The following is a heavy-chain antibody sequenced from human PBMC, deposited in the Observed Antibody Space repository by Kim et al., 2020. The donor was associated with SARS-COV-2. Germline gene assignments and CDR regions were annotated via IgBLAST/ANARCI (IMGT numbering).Heavy chain of an antibody. D-gene: IGHD1-26*01. CDR1: GGTFSSYA. Sequence: SVKVSCKASGGTFSSYAISWVRQAPGQGLEWMGGIIPIFGTANYAQKFQGRVTITADESTSTAYMELSSLRDEDTAVYYWARDRWRQSGSYGYYGMDGW. CDR2: IIPIFGTA. V-gene: IGHV1-69*13. CDR3: ARDRWRQSGSYGYYGMDG. J-gene: IGHJ6*01.